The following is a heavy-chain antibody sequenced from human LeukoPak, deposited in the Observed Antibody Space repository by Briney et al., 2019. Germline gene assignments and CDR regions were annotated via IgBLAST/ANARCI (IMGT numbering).Heavy chain of an antibody. V-gene: IGHV3-53*01. Sequence: GGSLRLSCAASGFTVTNNYMCWVRQAPGKGLEWVSVIFSNDNTYHADSVKGRFAISRDTSKNTLYLQMNSLRAEDTAVYYCAAVSMKTYYYGLDVWGQGTTVTVSS. D-gene: IGHD4-17*01. CDR2: IFSNDNT. CDR1: GFTVTNNY. J-gene: IGHJ6*02. CDR3: AAVSMKTYYYGLDV.